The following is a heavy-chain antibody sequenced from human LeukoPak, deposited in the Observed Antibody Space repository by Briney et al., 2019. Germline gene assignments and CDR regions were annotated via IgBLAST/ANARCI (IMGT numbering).Heavy chain of an antibody. CDR1: GFTFDDYA. CDR3: AKDNGPDYYDSSGYYDPYYMDV. CDR2: ISWNSGRI. Sequence: PGGSLRLSCAASGFTFDDYAMHWVRQAPGKGLEWVSGISWNSGRIGYADSVKGRFTISRDNAKNSLYLQMNSLRAEDTAVYYCAKDNGPDYYDSSGYYDPYYMDVWGKGTTVTVSS. J-gene: IGHJ6*03. V-gene: IGHV3-9*01. D-gene: IGHD3-22*01.